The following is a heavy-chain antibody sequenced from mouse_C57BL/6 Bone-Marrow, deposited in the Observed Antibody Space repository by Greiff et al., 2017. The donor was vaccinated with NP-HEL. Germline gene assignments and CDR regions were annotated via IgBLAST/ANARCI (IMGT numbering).Heavy chain of an antibody. CDR3: ARLDGYSSYWYFDV. CDR2: IWTGGGT. V-gene: IGHV2-9-1*01. CDR1: GFSLTSYA. J-gene: IGHJ1*03. Sequence: QVQLKQSGPGLVAPSQSLSITCTVSGFSLTSYAISWVRQPPGKGLEWLGVIWTGGGTNYNSALKSRLSISKDNSKSQVFLKMNSLQTDDTARYYCARLDGYSSYWYFDVWGTGTTVTVSS. D-gene: IGHD2-3*01.